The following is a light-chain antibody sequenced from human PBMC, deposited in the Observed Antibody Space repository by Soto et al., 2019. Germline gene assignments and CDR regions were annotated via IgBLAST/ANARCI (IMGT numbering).Light chain of an antibody. CDR1: ESISRDY. J-gene: IGKJ2*01. Sequence: IVLTQSPGTLSLSPGQRATLSCRASESISRDYLAWYQQRLGQAPRLLIYGASSGATGIPDRFSGSGSGTGFTLTISRLEPEDFAIYYCQQYGGVPYTFGQGTKLEIK. CDR2: GAS. V-gene: IGKV3-20*01. CDR3: QQYGGVPYT.